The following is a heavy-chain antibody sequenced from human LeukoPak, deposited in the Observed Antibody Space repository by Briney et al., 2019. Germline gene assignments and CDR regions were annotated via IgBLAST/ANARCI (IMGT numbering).Heavy chain of an antibody. V-gene: IGHV4-39*07. J-gene: IGHJ6*03. CDR3: ARDPPARLGYYDFWSGYWWGGYYYYYMDV. CDR2: IYYAGRT. Sequence: SDTLSLTCTVSGGSITSSSYYWAWVRQPPGKGLQWVGSIYYAGRTYYNPSLESRVTISVDTSKNQFSLKLSSVTAADTAVYYCARDPPARLGYYDFWSGYWWGGYYYYYMDVWGKGTTVTVSS. D-gene: IGHD3-3*01. CDR1: GGSITSSSYY.